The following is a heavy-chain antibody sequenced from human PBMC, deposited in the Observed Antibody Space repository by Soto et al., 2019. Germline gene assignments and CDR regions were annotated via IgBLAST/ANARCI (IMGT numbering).Heavy chain of an antibody. CDR1: GGSISSGGYY. CDR3: ARVIAAAGTLDY. Sequence: SETLSLTCTVSGGSISSGGYYWSWIRQHPGKGPEWIGYIYYSGSTYYNPSLKSRVTIPVDTSKNQFSLKLSSVTAADTAVYYCARVIAAAGTLDYWGQGTLVTVSS. CDR2: IYYSGST. J-gene: IGHJ4*02. D-gene: IGHD6-13*01. V-gene: IGHV4-31*03.